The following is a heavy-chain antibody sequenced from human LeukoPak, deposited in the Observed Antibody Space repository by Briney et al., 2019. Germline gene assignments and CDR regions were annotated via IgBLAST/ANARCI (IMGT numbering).Heavy chain of an antibody. CDR1: GGSFSGYY. CDR3: ARAKTILLLWFGYDAFDI. CDR2: INHSGST. V-gene: IGHV4-34*01. J-gene: IGHJ3*02. Sequence: PSETLSLTCAVYGGSFSGYYWSWIRQPPGKGLEWIGEINHSGSTNYNPSLKSRVTISVDTSKNQFSLKLSSVTAADTAVYYCARAKTILLLWFGYDAFDIWGQGTIVTVSS. D-gene: IGHD3-10*01.